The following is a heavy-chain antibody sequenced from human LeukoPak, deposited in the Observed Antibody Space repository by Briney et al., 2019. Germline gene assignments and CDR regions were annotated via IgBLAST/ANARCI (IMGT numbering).Heavy chain of an antibody. V-gene: IGHV4-39*01. CDR3: VSPRGFSYGYFDC. CDR2: IYYSKNT. Sequence: SETLSLTCTVSGGSISSSSAYWGWIRQPPGKGLEWIGSIYYSKNTYYNPSLKSRVTISADTSKNQFSLTLGSVSATDTAVYYCVSPRGFSYGYFDCWGQGTLVTVSS. J-gene: IGHJ4*02. CDR1: GGSISSSSAY. D-gene: IGHD5-18*01.